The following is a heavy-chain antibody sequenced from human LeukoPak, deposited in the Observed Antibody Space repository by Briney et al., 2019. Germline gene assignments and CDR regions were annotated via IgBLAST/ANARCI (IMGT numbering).Heavy chain of an antibody. J-gene: IGHJ4*02. Sequence: SETLSLTCAVYGGSFSGYYWSWIRQPPGKGLEWIGEINHSGSTNYNPSLKSRVTISVDTSKNQFSLKLSSATAADTAVYYCARGGYYFDYWGQGTLVTVSS. CDR1: GGSFSGYY. V-gene: IGHV4-34*01. CDR3: ARGGYYFDY. CDR2: INHSGST.